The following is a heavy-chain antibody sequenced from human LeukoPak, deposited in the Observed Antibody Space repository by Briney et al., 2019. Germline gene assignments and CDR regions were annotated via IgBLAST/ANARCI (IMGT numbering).Heavy chain of an antibody. CDR1: GFTFSSSA. CDR3: ARESYRMVRGVITYYYYGMDV. Sequence: RSLRLSCAASGFTFSSSAMHWVRQAPGKGLEWVAVISYDGSNKYYADSAKGRFTISRDNSKNTLYLQMNSLRAEDTAVYYCARESYRMVRGVITYYYYGMDVWGQGTTVTVSS. J-gene: IGHJ6*02. CDR2: ISYDGSNK. D-gene: IGHD3-10*01. V-gene: IGHV3-30*04.